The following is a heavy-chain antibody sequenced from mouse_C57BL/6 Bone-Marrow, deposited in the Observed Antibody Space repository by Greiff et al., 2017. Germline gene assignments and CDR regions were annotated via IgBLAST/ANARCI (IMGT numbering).Heavy chain of an antibody. CDR2: IDPEDGDT. V-gene: IGHV14-1*01. CDR1: GFNIKDYY. CDR3: TGELRYYFAY. Sequence: VQLQQSGAELVRPGASVKLSCTASGFNIKDYYMHWVKQRPEQGLEWIGRIDPEDGDTEYAPKFQGKDPMTADTSSNTAYLQLSSLPSEDTAVYYCTGELRYYFAYWGQGTTLTDSS. J-gene: IGHJ2*01.